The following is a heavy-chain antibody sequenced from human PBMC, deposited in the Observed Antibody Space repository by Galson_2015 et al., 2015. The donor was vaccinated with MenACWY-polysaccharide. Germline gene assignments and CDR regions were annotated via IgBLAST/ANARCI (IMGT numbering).Heavy chain of an antibody. V-gene: IGHV3-23*01. CDR3: AKGGGNFPLVVDAIGY. CDR1: GFPFSRYA. D-gene: IGHD2-21*01. J-gene: IGHJ4*02. Sequence: SLRLSCAASGFPFSRYAMTWVRQAPGKGLEWVSTVSGTDGNTYYAASVKGRFTISRDNSKNTLYLQMNSLRAEDTAIYYCAKGGGNFPLVVDAIGYWGQGTLVSVSS. CDR2: VSGTDGNT.